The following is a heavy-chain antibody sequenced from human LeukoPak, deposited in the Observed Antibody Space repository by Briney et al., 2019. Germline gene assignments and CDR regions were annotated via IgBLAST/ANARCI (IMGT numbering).Heavy chain of an antibody. CDR3: ARSYCSGDCSPYYFDY. V-gene: IGHV2-70*04. CDR2: IDWDDDK. CDR1: GFSLSTSGMR. D-gene: IGHD2-21*02. Sequence: SGPTLVNPTQTLTLTCTFSGFSLSTSGMRVSWIRQPPGKALEWLARIDWDDDKFYSTSLKTRLTISKDTSKNQVVLTMTNVDPVDTATYYCARSYCSGDCSPYYFDYWGQGALVTVSS. J-gene: IGHJ4*02.